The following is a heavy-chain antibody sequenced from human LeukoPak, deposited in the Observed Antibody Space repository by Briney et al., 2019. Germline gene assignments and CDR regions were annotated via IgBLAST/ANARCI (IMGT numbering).Heavy chain of an antibody. D-gene: IGHD6-19*01. V-gene: IGHV3-23*01. J-gene: IGHJ4*02. CDR3: GKVQWLATRKDFDY. Sequence: GGSLRLSCAASGFTFSSYAMSWVRQAPGKGLEWVSAISGSGGSTYYADSVKGRFTISRDNSKNTLYLQMNSLRAEDTAVYYCGKVQWLATRKDFDYWGQGTLVTVSS. CDR2: ISGSGGST. CDR1: GFTFSSYA.